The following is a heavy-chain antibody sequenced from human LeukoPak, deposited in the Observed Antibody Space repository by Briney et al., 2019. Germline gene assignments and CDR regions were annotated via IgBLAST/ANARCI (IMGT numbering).Heavy chain of an antibody. CDR3: ARQRFITMVRARGAFDI. CDR1: GGSFSGYC. V-gene: IGHV4-34*01. CDR2: INHSGST. J-gene: IGHJ3*02. Sequence: SETLSLTCAVYGGSFSGYCWSWIRQPPGKGLEWIGEINHSGSTNYNPSLKSRVTISVDTSKNQFSLKLSSVTAADTAVYYCARQRFITMVRARGAFDIWGQGTMVTVSS. D-gene: IGHD3-10*01.